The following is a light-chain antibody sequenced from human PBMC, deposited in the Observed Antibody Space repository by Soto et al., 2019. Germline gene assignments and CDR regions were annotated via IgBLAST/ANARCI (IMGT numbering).Light chain of an antibody. CDR3: SSYTSTGTPV. Sequence: QSALTQPASVSGSLGQSITMSCTGTSTDVGGYNFVSWYQQHPDKAPKLLIYEVTNRPSGVSNRFSGSKSGNTASLTISGLQAEGEADYYCSSYTSTGTPVFGTGTKCTVL. CDR2: EVT. CDR1: STDVGGYNF. J-gene: IGLJ1*01. V-gene: IGLV2-14*01.